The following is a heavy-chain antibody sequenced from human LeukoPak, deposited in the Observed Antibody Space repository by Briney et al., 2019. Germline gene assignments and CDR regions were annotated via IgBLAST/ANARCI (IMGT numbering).Heavy chain of an antibody. CDR3: AKEWSPMTTVTGGSDY. D-gene: IGHD4-17*01. CDR1: GFTFSSYG. J-gene: IGHJ4*02. CDR2: ISYDGSNK. Sequence: PGGSLRLPCAASGFTFSSYGMHWVRQAPGKGLEWVAVISYDGSNKYYADSVKGRFTISRDNSKNTLYLQMNSLRAEDTAVYYCAKEWSPMTTVTGGSDYWGQGALVTVSS. V-gene: IGHV3-30*18.